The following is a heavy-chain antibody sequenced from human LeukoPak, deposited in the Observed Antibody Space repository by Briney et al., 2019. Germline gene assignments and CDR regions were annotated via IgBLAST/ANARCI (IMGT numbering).Heavy chain of an antibody. D-gene: IGHD5-24*01. J-gene: IGHJ3*02. CDR2: IKSKTDGGTT. CDR3: ALPVVEMAQPFRSAAFDI. Sequence: GGSLRLSCAASGFAFSNAWMSWVRQAPGKGLEWVGRIKSKTDGGTTDYAAPVKGRFTISRDNSKNTLYLQMNSLRAEDTAVYYCALPVVEMAQPFRSAAFDIWGQGTMVTVSS. CDR1: GFAFSNAW. V-gene: IGHV3-15*01.